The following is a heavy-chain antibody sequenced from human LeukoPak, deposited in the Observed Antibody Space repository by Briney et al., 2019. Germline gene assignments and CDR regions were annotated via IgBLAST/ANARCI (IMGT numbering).Heavy chain of an antibody. V-gene: IGHV3-66*02. CDR2: IYSGGST. CDR3: ARSPPGIEVTNFDY. Sequence: GGSLRLSCAASGFTVSSNYMSWVRQAPGKGLEGVSVIYSGGSTYYSDSVKGRFTISRDNSKNTLYLQMNSLRAEDAAVYYCARSPPGIEVTNFDYWGQGTLVTVSS. J-gene: IGHJ4*02. CDR1: GFTVSSNY. D-gene: IGHD4-17*01.